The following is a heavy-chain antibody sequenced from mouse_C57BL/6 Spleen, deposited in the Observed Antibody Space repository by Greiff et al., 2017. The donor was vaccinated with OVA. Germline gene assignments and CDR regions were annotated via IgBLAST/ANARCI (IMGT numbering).Heavy chain of an antibody. CDR2: IDPETGGT. J-gene: IGHJ2*01. D-gene: IGHD3-2*02. V-gene: IGHV1-15*01. Sequence: ESGAELVRPGASVTLSCKASGYTFTDYEMHWVKQTPVHGLEWIGAIDPETGGTAYNQKFKGKAILTADKSSSTAYMELRSLTSEDSAVYYCTDSSVYFDYWGQGTTLTVSS. CDR3: TDSSVYFDY. CDR1: GYTFTDYE.